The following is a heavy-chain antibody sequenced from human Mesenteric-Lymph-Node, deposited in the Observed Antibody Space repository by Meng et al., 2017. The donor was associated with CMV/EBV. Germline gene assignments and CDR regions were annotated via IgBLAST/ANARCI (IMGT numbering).Heavy chain of an antibody. CDR1: GGTFSRYG. D-gene: IGHD5-12*01. V-gene: IGHV1-69*05. CDR3: ARDTFYTGYDPLDY. CDR2: IIPIFGTA. J-gene: IGHJ4*02. Sequence: SVKVSCKASGGTFSRYGINWVRQAPGQGLEWMGGIIPIFGTAKYAQKFQDRVTITTDESRNTAYIELTSLRSEDTAVYYCARDTFYTGYDPLDYWGQGTLVTVSS.